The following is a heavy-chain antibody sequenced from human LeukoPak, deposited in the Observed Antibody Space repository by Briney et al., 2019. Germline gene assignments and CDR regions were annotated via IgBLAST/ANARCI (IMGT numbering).Heavy chain of an antibody. D-gene: IGHD3-22*01. CDR1: GFTFSSYA. J-gene: IGHJ4*02. V-gene: IGHV3-23*01. CDR2: ISGSGGST. Sequence: GGSLRLSCAASGFTFSSYAMSWVRQAPGKGLEWVSAISGSGGSTYYADSVKGRFTTSRDNSKNTLYVQMNSLRAEDTAVYYCAKDSSGYLGFDYWGQGTLVTVSS. CDR3: AKDSSGYLGFDY.